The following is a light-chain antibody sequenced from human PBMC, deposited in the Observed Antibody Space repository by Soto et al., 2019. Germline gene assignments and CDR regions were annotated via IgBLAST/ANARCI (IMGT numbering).Light chain of an antibody. Sequence: IVLTQSPGTLSLSPGVRATLSCRASQSVSSNLAWYQQKPGQAPRLLIYGASTRATGIPARFSGSGSGTEFTLTISSLQSEDFAVYYCQQYNNWPITLGQGTRL. CDR3: QQYNNWPIT. V-gene: IGKV3-15*01. CDR1: QSVSSN. J-gene: IGKJ5*01. CDR2: GAS.